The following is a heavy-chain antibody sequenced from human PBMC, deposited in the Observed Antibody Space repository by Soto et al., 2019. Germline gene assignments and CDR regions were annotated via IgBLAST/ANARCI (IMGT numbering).Heavy chain of an antibody. CDR1: GFTFSSYA. Sequence: GGSLRLSCAASGFTFSSYAMSWVRQAPGKGLEWVSAISGSGGSTYYADSVKGRFTISRDNSKNTLYLQMNSLRAEDTAVYYCAKDLGGARYYYDSSGVFDPWGQGTRVTVS. CDR3: AKDLGGARYYYDSSGVFDP. CDR2: ISGSGGST. D-gene: IGHD3-22*01. V-gene: IGHV3-23*01. J-gene: IGHJ5*02.